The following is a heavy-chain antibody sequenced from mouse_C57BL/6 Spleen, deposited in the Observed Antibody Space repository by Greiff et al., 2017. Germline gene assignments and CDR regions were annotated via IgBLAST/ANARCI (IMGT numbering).Heavy chain of an antibody. Sequence: QVQLKQSGAELVRPGTSVKVSCKASGYAFTNYLIEWVKQRPGQGLEWIGVINPGSGGTNYNKKFKGKATLTADKSSSTAYMQLSSLSSEDAAVYFCARTRDVWVAYWGQGTLVTVSA. CDR3: ARTRDVWVAY. CDR1: GYAFTNYL. D-gene: IGHD3-3*01. V-gene: IGHV1-54*01. J-gene: IGHJ3*01. CDR2: INPGSGGT.